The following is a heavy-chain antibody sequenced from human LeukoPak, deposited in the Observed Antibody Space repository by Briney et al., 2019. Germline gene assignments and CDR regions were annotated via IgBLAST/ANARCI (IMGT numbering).Heavy chain of an antibody. J-gene: IGHJ4*02. CDR3: ATDLTYYYGSGSYPTLDY. Sequence: GGSLRLSCAASGFTFSSYSMNWVRQAPGKGLEWVSSISSSSSYIYYADSVKGRFTISRDNAKNSLYLQMNSLRAEDTAVYYCATDLTYYYGSGSYPTLDYWGQGTLVTVSS. D-gene: IGHD3-10*01. CDR1: GFTFSSYS. V-gene: IGHV3-21*04. CDR2: ISSSSSYI.